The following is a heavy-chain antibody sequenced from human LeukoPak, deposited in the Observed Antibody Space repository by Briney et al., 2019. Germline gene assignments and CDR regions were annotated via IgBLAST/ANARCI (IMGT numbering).Heavy chain of an antibody. V-gene: IGHV3-21*01. CDR3: ASLDAVSKADYYYGMDV. CDR1: GFTFSSYS. Sequence: GGSLRLSCAASGFTFSSYSMNWVRQAPGKGLEWVSSISSSSSYIYYADSVKGRFTISRDNAKNSLYLQMNSLRAEDTAVYYCASLDAVSKADYYYGMDVWGQGTTVTVSS. CDR2: ISSSSSYI. J-gene: IGHJ6*02. D-gene: IGHD1-1*01.